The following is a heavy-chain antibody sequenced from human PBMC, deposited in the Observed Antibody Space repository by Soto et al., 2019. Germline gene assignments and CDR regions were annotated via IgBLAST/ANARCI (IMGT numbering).Heavy chain of an antibody. CDR3: ARAPGYCSGGSCYGGYY. J-gene: IGHJ4*02. CDR1: GFTFSSYS. Sequence: EVQLVESRGGLVQPGGSLRLSCAASGFTFSSYSMNWVRQAPGKGLEWVSYISSSSSTIYYADSVKGRFTISRDNAKNSLYLQMNSLRAEDTAVYYCARAPGYCSGGSCYGGYYWGQGTLVTVSS. V-gene: IGHV3-48*01. D-gene: IGHD2-15*01. CDR2: ISSSSSTI.